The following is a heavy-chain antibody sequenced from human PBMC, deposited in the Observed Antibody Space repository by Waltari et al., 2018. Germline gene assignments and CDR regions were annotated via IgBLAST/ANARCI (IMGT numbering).Heavy chain of an antibody. D-gene: IGHD3-3*01. Sequence: QVQLQHWGAGLLKPSETLSLTCGCSGGPFGGRYWTWFRQSPDKGLECIGEINHSGNTNSNPSLKGRVTVSVDPSKSQFSLKLRALTVADTAVYYCVRGRAWSGEYFDIWGRGTLVTVSS. CDR3: VRGRAWSGEYFDI. CDR2: INHSGNT. V-gene: IGHV4-34*02. CDR1: GGPFGGRY. J-gene: IGHJ2*01.